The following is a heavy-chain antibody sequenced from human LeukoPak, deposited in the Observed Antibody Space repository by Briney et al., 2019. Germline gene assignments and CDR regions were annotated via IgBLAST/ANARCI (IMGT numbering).Heavy chain of an antibody. CDR2: INPNSGGT. CDR1: GYTFTGYY. J-gene: IGHJ4*02. CDR3: AYTGDDILTGYPIDY. D-gene: IGHD3-9*01. Sequence: ASVKVSCKASGYTFTGYYMHWVRQAPGQGLEWMGWINPNSGGTNYAQKFQGRVTMTRDTSISTAYMELSRLRSDDTAVYYCAYTGDDILTGYPIDYWGQGTLVTVSS. V-gene: IGHV1-2*02.